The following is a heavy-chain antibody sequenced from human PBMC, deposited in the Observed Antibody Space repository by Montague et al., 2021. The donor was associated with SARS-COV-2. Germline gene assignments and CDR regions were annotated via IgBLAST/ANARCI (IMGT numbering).Heavy chain of an antibody. Sequence: SETLSLTCTVSGGSISSYYWSWIRQPPGKGLEWIGYIYYSVSTNYNPSLKSRVTISVDTSKNQFSLKLSSVTAADTAVYYCARDFDYWGQGTLVTVSS. CDR3: ARDFDY. CDR2: IYYSVST. J-gene: IGHJ4*02. CDR1: GGSISSYY. V-gene: IGHV4-59*01.